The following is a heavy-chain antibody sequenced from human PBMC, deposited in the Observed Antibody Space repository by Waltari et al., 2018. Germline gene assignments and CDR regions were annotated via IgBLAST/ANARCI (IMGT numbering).Heavy chain of an antibody. CDR3: AAHLRQVTTEFAY. CDR1: AGSISSYF. CDR2: IHYSGNT. V-gene: IGHV4-59*01. J-gene: IGHJ4*02. D-gene: IGHD4-17*01. Sequence: QVQLQESGPKLVKPSETLSLTCTVSAGSISSYFWSWIRQPPGKGLEWIGYIHYSGNTNSDNSMKRRVTITMETSKNQFSLKLSSATAADTAVYYCAAHLRQVTTEFAYWGQGTLVTVSS.